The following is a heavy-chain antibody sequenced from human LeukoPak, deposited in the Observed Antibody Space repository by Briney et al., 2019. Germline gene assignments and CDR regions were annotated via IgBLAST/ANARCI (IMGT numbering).Heavy chain of an antibody. CDR3: ARHLGGGYCNGGSCPPGY. J-gene: IGHJ4*02. V-gene: IGHV4-4*09. D-gene: IGHD2-15*01. CDR2: IYTSGST. Sequence: SETLSLTCTVSGGSISSYYWSWIRQPPGKGLEWIGYIYTSGSTNYNPSLKSRVTISVDTSKNQFSLKLSSVTAADTAVYYCARHLGGGYCNGGSCPPGYWGQGTLVTFSS. CDR1: GGSISSYY.